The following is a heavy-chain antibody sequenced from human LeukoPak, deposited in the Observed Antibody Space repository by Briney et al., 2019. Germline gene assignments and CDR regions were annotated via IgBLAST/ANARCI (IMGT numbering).Heavy chain of an antibody. CDR3: ARNRNWFDP. D-gene: IGHD1-14*01. J-gene: IGHJ5*02. V-gene: IGHV4-39*07. CDR1: GGSISSSSYY. CDR2: IHYSGST. Sequence: SETLSLTCTVSGGSISSSSYYWGWIRQPPGKGLEWIGSIHYSGSTYYNPSLKSRVTISVDTSKNQFSLKLSSVTAADTAVYYCARNRNWFDPWGQGTLVTVSS.